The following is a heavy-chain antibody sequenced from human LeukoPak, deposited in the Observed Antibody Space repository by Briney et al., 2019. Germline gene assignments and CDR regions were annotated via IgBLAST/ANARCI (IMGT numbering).Heavy chain of an antibody. CDR1: GFTFSSYS. Sequence: GGSLRLSCAASGFTFSSYSMNWVRQAPGKGLEWVSSISSSSSYIYYADSVKGRFTISRDNAKNSLYLQMNSLRAEDTAVYYCARVPLPFGVVMPEGLYYYYYMDVWGKGTTVTVSS. D-gene: IGHD3-3*01. CDR3: ARVPLPFGVVMPEGLYYYYYMDV. CDR2: ISSSSSYI. J-gene: IGHJ6*03. V-gene: IGHV3-21*01.